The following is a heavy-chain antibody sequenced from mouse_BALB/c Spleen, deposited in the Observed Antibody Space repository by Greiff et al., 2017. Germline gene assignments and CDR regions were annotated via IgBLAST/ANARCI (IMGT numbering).Heavy chain of an antibody. V-gene: IGHV1-69*02. D-gene: IGHD2-1*01. CDR2: IDPSDSYT. CDR3: ARKGVYGNSFAY. Sequence: VQLQQPGAELVKPGASVKLSCKASGYTFTSYWMHWVKQRPGQGLEWIGEIDPSDSYTNYNQKFKGKATLTVDKSSSTAYMQLSSLTSEDSAVYYCARKGVYGNSFAYWGQGTLVTVSA. J-gene: IGHJ3*01. CDR1: GYTFTSYW.